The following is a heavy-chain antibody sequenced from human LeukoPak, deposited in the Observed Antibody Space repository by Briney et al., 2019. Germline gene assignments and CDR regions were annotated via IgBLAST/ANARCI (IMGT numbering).Heavy chain of an antibody. J-gene: IGHJ4*02. CDR1: GFTFSSYA. Sequence: GGSLRLSCAASGFTFSSYAMSWVRQAPGKGLEWVSAISGSGGSTYYADSVKGRFTISRDNSKNTLYLQMNSLRAEDTAVYYCAKSEDYDSSGYSHFDYWGQGTLVTVSS. CDR2: ISGSGGST. V-gene: IGHV3-23*01. D-gene: IGHD3-22*01. CDR3: AKSEDYDSSGYSHFDY.